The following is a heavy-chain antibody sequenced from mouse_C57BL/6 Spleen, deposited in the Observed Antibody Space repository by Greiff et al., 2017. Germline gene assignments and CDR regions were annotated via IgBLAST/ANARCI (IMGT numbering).Heavy chain of an antibody. CDR2: ISYSGST. CDR3: ARDMGYYGSSGFAY. Sequence: EVHLVESGPGMVKPSQSLSLTCTVTGYSITSGYDWHWIRHFPGNKLEWMGYISYSGSTNYNPSLKSRISITHDTSKNHFFLKLNSVTTEDTATYYCARDMGYYGSSGFAYWGQGTLVTVSA. D-gene: IGHD1-1*01. J-gene: IGHJ3*01. V-gene: IGHV3-1*01. CDR1: GYSITSGYD.